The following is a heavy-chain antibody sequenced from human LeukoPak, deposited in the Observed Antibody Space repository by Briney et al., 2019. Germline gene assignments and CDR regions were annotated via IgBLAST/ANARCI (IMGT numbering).Heavy chain of an antibody. D-gene: IGHD1-7*01. CDR2: IYYSGNT. CDR3: ASQYRGTRDAFDI. V-gene: IGHV4-39*07. Sequence: SETLSLTCTVSGGSISSGSYYWGWIRQPPWKGLEWIGSIYYSGNTYNNLSLMRRLTMSVDTSKNQFSLKLSSVTAADTAVYYCASQYRGTRDAFDIWGQGTVVTVSS. CDR1: GGSISSGSYY. J-gene: IGHJ3*02.